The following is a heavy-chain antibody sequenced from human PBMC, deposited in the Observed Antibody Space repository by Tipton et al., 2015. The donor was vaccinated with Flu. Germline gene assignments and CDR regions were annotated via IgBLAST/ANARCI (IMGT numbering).Heavy chain of an antibody. J-gene: IGHJ3*02. CDR3: ARVSDWGQRAFDI. CDR2: ITPSDGST. V-gene: IGHV1-46*04. CDR1: GYTFIYFH. D-gene: IGHD7-27*01. Sequence: QVQLVQSGAEVKKPGASVKVSCKASGYTFIYFHMHWVRQAPGHGLEWMGRITPSDGSTSYPQTLQDRVTMTSDTSTSTVYMELSSLRSNDTAVYYCARVSDWGQRAFDIWGQGTMVTVSS.